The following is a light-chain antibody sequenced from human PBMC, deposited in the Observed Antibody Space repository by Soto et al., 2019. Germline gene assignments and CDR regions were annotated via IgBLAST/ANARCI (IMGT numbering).Light chain of an antibody. CDR1: SSNIGNNY. J-gene: IGLJ2*01. V-gene: IGLV1-51*01. CDR3: VTWDTSLSAGA. Sequence: QSVLTQPPSVYAAPGQKVTISCSGSSSNIGNNYVTWYQQLPGTAPKLLIYDNNKRPSGIPDRFSGSRSGTSATLGITGLQTGDEAAYYCVTWDTSLSAGAFGGGTKLTVL. CDR2: DNN.